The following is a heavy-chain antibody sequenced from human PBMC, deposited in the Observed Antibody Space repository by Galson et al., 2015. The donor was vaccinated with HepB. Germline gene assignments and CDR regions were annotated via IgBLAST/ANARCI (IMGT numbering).Heavy chain of an antibody. CDR3: AREYDYVWGSSPSGNYYYAMDV. CDR2: IDPDSGGT. V-gene: IGHV1-2*06. J-gene: IGHJ6*02. CDR1: GYNFNVYY. Sequence: VKVSCKASGYNFNVYYIHWVRQAPGQGLEWLGRIDPDSGGTDYAQKFQGRVTMTSDTSISTAYMELSRLRSDDTAFYYCAREYDYVWGSSPSGNYYYAMDVWGQGTTVTVSS. D-gene: IGHD3-16*01.